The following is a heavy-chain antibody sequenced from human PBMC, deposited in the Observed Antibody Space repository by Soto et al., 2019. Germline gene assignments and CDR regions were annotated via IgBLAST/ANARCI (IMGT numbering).Heavy chain of an antibody. J-gene: IGHJ6*02. D-gene: IGHD2-8*02. Sequence: QPGGSLRLSCAASGLTFSIYGMSWVRQAPGKGLEWVSAVSGSGDSTYYADSVKGRFTISRDNSKNTLYLQMNSLRAEDAAVYYCAKDSPVLTVWGQGTTVTVYS. CDR1: GLTFSIYG. CDR2: VSGSGDST. CDR3: AKDSPVLTV. V-gene: IGHV3-23*01.